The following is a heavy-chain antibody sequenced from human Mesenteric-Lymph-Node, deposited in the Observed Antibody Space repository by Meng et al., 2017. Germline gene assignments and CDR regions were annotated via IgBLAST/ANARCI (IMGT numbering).Heavy chain of an antibody. CDR2: IYYSGST. CDR1: GGSISSSSYY. Sequence: SETLSLTCTVSGGSISSSSYYWGWIRQPPGKGLEWIGSIYYSGSTYYNPSLKSRVTISVDTSKNQFSLKLSSVTAADTAVYYCARVKSGYSYGYIGYFDYWGQGTLVTVSS. J-gene: IGHJ4*02. CDR3: ARVKSGYSYGYIGYFDY. D-gene: IGHD5-18*01. V-gene: IGHV4-39*07.